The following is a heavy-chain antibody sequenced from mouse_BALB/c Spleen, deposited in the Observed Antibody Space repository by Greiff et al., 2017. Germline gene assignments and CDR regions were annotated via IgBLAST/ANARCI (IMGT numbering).Heavy chain of an antibody. Sequence: VQRVESGPGLVAPSQSLSITCTVSGFSLTSYGVHWVRQPPGKGLEWLGVIWAGGSTNYNSALMSRLSISKDNSKSQVFLKMNSLQTDDTAMYYCARESRAGNYYFDYWGQGTTLTVSS. J-gene: IGHJ2*01. CDR1: GFSLTSYG. V-gene: IGHV2-9*02. D-gene: IGHD2-1*01. CDR2: IWAGGST. CDR3: ARESRAGNYYFDY.